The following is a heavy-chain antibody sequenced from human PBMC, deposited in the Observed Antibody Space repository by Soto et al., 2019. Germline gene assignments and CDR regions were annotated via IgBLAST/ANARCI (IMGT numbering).Heavy chain of an antibody. CDR3: ARGLATIPSLIWGY. V-gene: IGHV3-48*02. D-gene: IGHD3-16*01. CDR2: ISSSSSTI. J-gene: IGHJ4*02. Sequence: EVQLVESGGGLVQPGGSLRLSCAASGFTFSSYSMNWVRQAPGKGLEWVSYISSSSSTIYYADSVKGRFTISRDNAKNALELQMNGMGDEDPAVYYCARGLATIPSLIWGYWGQGTLVTVSS. CDR1: GFTFSSYS.